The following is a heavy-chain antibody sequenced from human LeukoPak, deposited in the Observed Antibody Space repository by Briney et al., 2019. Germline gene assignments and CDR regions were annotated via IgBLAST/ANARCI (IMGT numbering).Heavy chain of an antibody. V-gene: IGHV4-39*07. CDR3: ARQSYVLLWFGELSGAFDI. J-gene: IGHJ3*02. CDR2: IYYSGST. CDR1: GGSISSSSYY. Sequence: SETLSLTCTVSGGSISSSSYYWGWIRQPPGKGLEWIGSIYYSGSTYYNPSLKSRVTISVDTSKNQFSLKLSSVTAADTAVYYCARQSYVLLWFGELSGAFDIWGQGTMVTVSS. D-gene: IGHD3-10*01.